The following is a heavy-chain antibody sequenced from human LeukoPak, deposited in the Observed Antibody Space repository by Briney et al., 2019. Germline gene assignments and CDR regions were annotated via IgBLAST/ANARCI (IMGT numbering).Heavy chain of an antibody. V-gene: IGHV4-59*01. D-gene: IGHD2-2*01. CDR2: IYYSGST. CDR1: GGSISSYY. CDR3: ARIVVVPAADYYYYYMDV. Sequence: SETLSLTGTVSGGSISSYYWSWIRQPPGKGLEWIGYIYYSGSTNYNPSLKSRVTISVDTSKNQFSLKLSSVTAADTAVYYCARIVVVPAADYYYYYMDVWGKGTTVTVSS. J-gene: IGHJ6*03.